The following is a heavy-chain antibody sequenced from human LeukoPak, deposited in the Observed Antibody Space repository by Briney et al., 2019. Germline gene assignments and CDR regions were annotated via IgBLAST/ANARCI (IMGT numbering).Heavy chain of an antibody. V-gene: IGHV4-4*07. Sequence: SETLSLTCTVSGGSISSYYWSWIRQPAGKGLEWIGRIYTSGSTNYNPSLKSRVTMSVDTSKNQFSLKLSSVTAADTAVCYCAREALYDFWSGSSFDYWGQGTLVTVSS. CDR2: IYTSGST. D-gene: IGHD3-3*01. CDR3: AREALYDFWSGSSFDY. J-gene: IGHJ4*02. CDR1: GGSISSYY.